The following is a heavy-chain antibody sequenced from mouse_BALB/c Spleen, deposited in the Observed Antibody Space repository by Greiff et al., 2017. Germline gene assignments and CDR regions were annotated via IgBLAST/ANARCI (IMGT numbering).Heavy chain of an antibody. D-gene: IGHD1-1*01. CDR3: TRVYYYGSSYWYFDV. CDR2: ISSGGSYT. J-gene: IGHJ1*01. V-gene: IGHV5-6-4*01. CDR1: GFTFSSYT. Sequence: EVKVVESGGGLVKPGGSLKLSCAASGFTFSSYTMSWVRQTPEKRLEWVATISSGGSYTYYPDSVKGRFTISRDNAKNTLYLQMSSLKSEDTAMYYCTRVYYYGSSYWYFDVWGAGTTVTVSS.